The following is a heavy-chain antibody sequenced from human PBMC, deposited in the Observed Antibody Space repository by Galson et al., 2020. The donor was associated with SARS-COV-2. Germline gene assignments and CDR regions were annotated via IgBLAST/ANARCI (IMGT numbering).Heavy chain of an antibody. D-gene: IGHD3-3*01. CDR1: GFTFSSYE. CDR2: ISSYAGTI. V-gene: IGHV3-48*03. J-gene: IGHJ6*03. CDR3: ARAYRTYDFWSERDDMGV. Sequence: RGSLRLSCAASGFTFSSYEMNWVRQAPGKGLEWVSYISSYAGTIYYADSVKGRFTISRDNAKNSLYLQMNSLRAEDTAVYYCARAYRTYDFWSERDDMGVWVKGTTVTVSS.